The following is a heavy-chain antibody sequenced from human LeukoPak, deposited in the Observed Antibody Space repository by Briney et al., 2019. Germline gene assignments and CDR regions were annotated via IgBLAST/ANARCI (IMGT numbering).Heavy chain of an antibody. CDR2: IYYSGST. V-gene: IGHV4-59*01. CDR3: ARGRYSYGGYCFDY. CDR1: GGSISSYY. D-gene: IGHD5-18*01. J-gene: IGHJ4*02. Sequence: SETLSLTCTVSGGSISSYYWSWIRQPPGKGLEWIGYIYYSGSTNYNPSLKSRVTISVDTSKNQFSLKLSSVTAADTAVYYCARGRYSYGGYCFDYWGQGTLVTVSS.